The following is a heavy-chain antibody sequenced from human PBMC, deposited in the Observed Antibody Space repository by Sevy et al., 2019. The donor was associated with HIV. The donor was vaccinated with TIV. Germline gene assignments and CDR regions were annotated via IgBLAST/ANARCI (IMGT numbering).Heavy chain of an antibody. CDR3: ARHLEARSERPMFDY. Sequence: SETLSLTCTVSGGSISYYYWSWIRQTPGKGLEWIGYIYFRGNTKYNPSLESRVTISVDTSKNQFSPKMKSVTAADTAVYYCARHLEARSERPMFDYWGQGALVTVSS. D-gene: IGHD2-15*01. CDR1: GGSISYYY. CDR2: IYFRGNT. V-gene: IGHV4-59*08. J-gene: IGHJ4*02.